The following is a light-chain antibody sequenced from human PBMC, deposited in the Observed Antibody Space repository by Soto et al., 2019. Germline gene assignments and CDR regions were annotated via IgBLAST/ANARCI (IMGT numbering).Light chain of an antibody. CDR3: QQFSSYPLT. Sequence: EIVLTHSPGTLSLSPGERATLSCRASQSVSNNYLAWYQQKPGQAPRLLIYGASNRATGIPDRFSGSGSGTDFTLTISRLEPEDFAVYYCQQFSSYPLTFGGGTKVDIK. CDR2: GAS. CDR1: QSVSNNY. V-gene: IGKV3-20*01. J-gene: IGKJ4*01.